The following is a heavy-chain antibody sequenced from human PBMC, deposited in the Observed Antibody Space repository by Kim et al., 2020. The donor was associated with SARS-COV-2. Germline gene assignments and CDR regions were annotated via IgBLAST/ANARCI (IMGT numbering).Heavy chain of an antibody. CDR2: IYYSGNT. V-gene: IGHV4-31*03. J-gene: IGHJ2*01. Sequence: SETLSLTCIVSGGSISSVGYYWTWIRQHPGKGLEWIGYIYYSGNTYYNPSLKSRVTILLDTSKNQFSLKLSSVTAADTAVYYCARDMGSSRPGDLWGRGTLVTVSS. CDR3: ARDMGSSRPGDL. D-gene: IGHD2-15*01. CDR1: GGSISSVGYY.